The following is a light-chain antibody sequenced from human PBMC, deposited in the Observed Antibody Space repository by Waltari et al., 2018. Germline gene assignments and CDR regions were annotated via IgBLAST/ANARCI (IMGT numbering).Light chain of an antibody. CDR3: QQYGTSPPLT. CDR1: QSVSTYY. Sequence: EIVLTQSPGPLSLSPGERATLPCRASQSVSTYYLAWYQHKPGQAPRLVIYGASTRAAGIPDRFSGSGSGTDFTLTISGLEPEDFAVYYCQQYGTSPPLTFGGGTKVEIK. CDR2: GAS. J-gene: IGKJ4*01. V-gene: IGKV3-20*01.